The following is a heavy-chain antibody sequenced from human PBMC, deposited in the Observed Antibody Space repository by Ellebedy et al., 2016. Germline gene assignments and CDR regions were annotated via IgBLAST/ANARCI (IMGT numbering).Heavy chain of an antibody. CDR3: ARGPRYFDWFQNWFDP. CDR1: GFTFSSYG. J-gene: IGHJ5*02. V-gene: IGHV3-33*01. Sequence: GESLKISXAASGFTFSSYGMHWVRQAPGKGLEWVAVIWYDGSNKYYADSVKGRFTISRDNSKNTLYLQMNSLRAEDTAVYYCARGPRYFDWFQNWFDPWGQGTLVTVSS. CDR2: IWYDGSNK. D-gene: IGHD3-9*01.